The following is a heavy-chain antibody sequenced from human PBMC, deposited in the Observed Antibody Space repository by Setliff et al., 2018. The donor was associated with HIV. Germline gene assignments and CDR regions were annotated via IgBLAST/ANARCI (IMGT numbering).Heavy chain of an antibody. J-gene: IGHJ5*02. D-gene: IGHD4-4*01. CDR1: GDSISSGNYY. Sequence: SETLSLTCTFSGDSISSGNYYWSWIRQPAGKGLEWIGRIYSTGSTYYNPSLESRISMSVDTSKNQFSLKLTSVTAADTAIYYCARDLTSNSNCFEPWGQGTQVTVSS. V-gene: IGHV4-61*02. CDR3: ARDLTSNSNCFEP. CDR2: IYSTGST.